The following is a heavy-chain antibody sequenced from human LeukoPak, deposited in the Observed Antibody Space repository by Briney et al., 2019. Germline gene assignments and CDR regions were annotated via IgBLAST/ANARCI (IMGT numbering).Heavy chain of an antibody. D-gene: IGHD5-18*01. V-gene: IGHV4-61*02. CDR3: ARGYSSYYYYMDV. J-gene: IGHJ6*03. CDR2: IFSSGST. Sequence: SQTLSLTCTVSGGSVSSGPYYWNWIRQPAGKGLEWIGRIFSSGSTNYNPSLKSRVTISVDTSKNQFSLKLSSVTAADTAVYYCARGYSSYYYYMDVWGKGTTVTVSS. CDR1: GGSVSSGPYY.